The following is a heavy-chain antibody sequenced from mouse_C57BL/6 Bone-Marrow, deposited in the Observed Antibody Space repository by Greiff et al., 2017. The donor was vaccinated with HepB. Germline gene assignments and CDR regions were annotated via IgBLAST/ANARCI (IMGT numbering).Heavy chain of an antibody. CDR2: IRNKANGYTT. D-gene: IGHD2-4*01. J-gene: IGHJ4*01. CDR1: GFTFTDYY. V-gene: IGHV7-3*01. Sequence: EVQRVESGGGLVQPGGSLSLSCAASGFTFTDYYMSWVRQPPGKALEWLGFIRNKANGYTTEYSASVKGRFTISRDNSQSILYLQMNALRAEDSATYYCARYMSDYPTYAMDYWGQGTSVTVSS. CDR3: ARYMSDYPTYAMDY.